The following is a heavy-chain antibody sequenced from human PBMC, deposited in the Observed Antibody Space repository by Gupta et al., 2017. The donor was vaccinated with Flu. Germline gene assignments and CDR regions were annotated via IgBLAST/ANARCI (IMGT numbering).Heavy chain of an antibody. D-gene: IGHD6-19*01. CDR3: VKDIYSIQVARYGMDV. J-gene: IGHJ6*02. Sequence: YSSHWVRQAPGECLECISVISWNGGSIGYADSVKGRFSISRDNAKRSLYLQMYSLRPEDTALYYCVKDIYSIQVARYGMDVWGQGTTVTVSS. CDR1: YS. V-gene: IGHV3-9*01. CDR2: ISWNGGSI.